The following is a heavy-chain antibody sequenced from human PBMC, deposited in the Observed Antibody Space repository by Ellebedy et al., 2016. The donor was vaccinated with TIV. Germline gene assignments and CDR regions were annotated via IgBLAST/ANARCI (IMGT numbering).Heavy chain of an antibody. CDR2: ISSSSCYI. Sequence: GESLKISCAASGFTFSSYSMNWVRQAPGKGLEWVSSISSSSCYIYYADSVKGRFTISRDNAKNSLYLQMNSLRAEDTAVYYCARGRRKRQPHFDLTDSSGSTYYFDYWGQGTLVTVSS. J-gene: IGHJ4*02. CDR3: ARGRRKRQPHFDLTDSSGSTYYFDY. D-gene: IGHD3-22*01. CDR1: GFTFSSYS. V-gene: IGHV3-21*01.